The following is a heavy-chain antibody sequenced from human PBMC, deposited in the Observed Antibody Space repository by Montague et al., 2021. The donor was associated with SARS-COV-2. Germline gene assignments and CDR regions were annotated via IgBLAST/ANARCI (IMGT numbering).Heavy chain of an antibody. J-gene: IGHJ6*02. D-gene: IGHD6-13*01. CDR3: ARLGRQQLVRLSGMDV. V-gene: IGHV4-39*07. Sequence: TLSLTCTVSGGSISSSSYYWGWIRQPPGKGLEWIGSIYYSGSTYYNPSLKSRVTISVDTSKNQFSLKLSSVTAADTAVYYCARLGRQQLVRLSGMDVWGQGTTVTVSS. CDR2: IYYSGST. CDR1: GGSISSSSYY.